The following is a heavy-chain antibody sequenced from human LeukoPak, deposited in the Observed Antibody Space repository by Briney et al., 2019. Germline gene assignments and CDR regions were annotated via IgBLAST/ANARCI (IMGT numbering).Heavy chain of an antibody. D-gene: IGHD5/OR15-5a*01. Sequence: ASVKVSCKVSGYTLTDLSMHWVRHAPGQGREWMGGFDPGDGETTSTKKPQGRVTMTEDTSTDTAYMELSSLRSEDTAVYYCAAGGVYDLFDYWGQGTLVTVSS. V-gene: IGHV1-24*01. CDR2: FDPGDGET. J-gene: IGHJ4*02. CDR3: AAGGVYDLFDY. CDR1: GYTLTDLS.